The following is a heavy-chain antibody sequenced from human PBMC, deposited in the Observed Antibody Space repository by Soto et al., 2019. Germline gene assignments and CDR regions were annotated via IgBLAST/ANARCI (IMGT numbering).Heavy chain of an antibody. CDR2: INHSGST. V-gene: IGHV4-34*01. J-gene: IGHJ5*02. CDR3: ASTPATVDTDMVTYTSWFDP. Sequence: QVQLQQWGAGLLKPSETLSLTCAVYGGSFSGYYWSWIRQPPGKGLEWVGEINHSGSTNYNPSLKRRVTISVDTSKNQFSLKVRAVTAADTAVYYCASTPATVDTDMVTYTSWFDPWGQGTLVTVSS. CDR1: GGSFSGYY. D-gene: IGHD5-18*01.